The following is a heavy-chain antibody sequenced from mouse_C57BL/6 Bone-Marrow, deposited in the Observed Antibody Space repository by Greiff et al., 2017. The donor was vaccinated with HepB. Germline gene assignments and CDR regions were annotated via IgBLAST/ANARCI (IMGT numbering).Heavy chain of an antibody. Sequence: QVQLQQPGAELVKPGASVKMSCKASGYTFTSYWITWVKQRPGQGLEWIGDIYPGSGSTNYNEKFKSKATLTVDTSSSTAYMQLSSLTSEDSAVYYCAREGYYYGSSYERFAYWGQGTLVTVSA. D-gene: IGHD1-1*01. CDR1: GYTFTSYW. CDR2: IYPGSGST. J-gene: IGHJ3*01. V-gene: IGHV1-55*01. CDR3: AREGYYYGSSYERFAY.